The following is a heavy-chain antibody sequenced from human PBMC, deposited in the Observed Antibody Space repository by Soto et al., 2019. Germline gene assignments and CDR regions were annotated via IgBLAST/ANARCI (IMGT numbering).Heavy chain of an antibody. V-gene: IGHV1-18*01. Sequence: QVQLVQSGAEVKKPGASVKVSCKASGYTFTSYGLSWVRQAPGQGLEWMGWLNANNGNTKYAQKLQGRVTMTTDTSTTTAYMELRSLRSDDTAVYYCARDLNLGLGDYWGQGTLVTVSS. CDR1: GYTFTSYG. CDR3: ARDLNLGLGDY. J-gene: IGHJ4*02. D-gene: IGHD7-27*01. CDR2: LNANNGNT.